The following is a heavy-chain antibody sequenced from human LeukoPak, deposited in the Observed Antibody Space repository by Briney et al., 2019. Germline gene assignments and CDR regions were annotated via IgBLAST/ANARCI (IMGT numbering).Heavy chain of an antibody. Sequence: SETLSLTCTVSGGSISSYYWSWIRQPPGKGLEWIGYIYYSGSTNYNPSLKSRVTISVDTSKNQFSLKLSSVTAADTAVYYRARDKDGAYFDYWGQGTLVTVSS. CDR3: ARDKDGAYFDY. V-gene: IGHV4-59*01. CDR1: GGSISSYY. CDR2: IYYSGST. D-gene: IGHD4-17*01. J-gene: IGHJ4*02.